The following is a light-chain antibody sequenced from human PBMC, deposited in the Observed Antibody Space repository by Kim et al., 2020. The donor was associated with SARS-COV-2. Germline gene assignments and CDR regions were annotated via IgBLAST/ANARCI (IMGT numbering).Light chain of an antibody. J-gene: IGLJ2*01. CDR3: YSAADNNVV. Sequence: SVSPGQTARITCSGGVLAKKYARWFQQKPGQAPVLVIYKDSERPSGIPERFSGSRSGTIATLTISGAQVEDEADYYCYSAADNNVVFGGGTQLTVL. V-gene: IGLV3-27*01. CDR2: KDS. CDR1: VLAKKY.